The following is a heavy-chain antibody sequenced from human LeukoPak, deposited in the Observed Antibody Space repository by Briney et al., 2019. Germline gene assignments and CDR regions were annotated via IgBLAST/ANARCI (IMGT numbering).Heavy chain of an antibody. D-gene: IGHD1-26*01. CDR1: GFTFSSYS. Sequence: GGSLRLSCAASGFTFSSYSMNWVRQAPGKGLEWVSYISSSSSTIYYADPVKGRFTISRDNAKNSLYLQMNSLRDDDMALYYCARGNSGSYSQDWFDPWGQGTLVTVSS. CDR2: ISSSSSTI. J-gene: IGHJ5*02. V-gene: IGHV3-48*02. CDR3: ARGNSGSYSQDWFDP.